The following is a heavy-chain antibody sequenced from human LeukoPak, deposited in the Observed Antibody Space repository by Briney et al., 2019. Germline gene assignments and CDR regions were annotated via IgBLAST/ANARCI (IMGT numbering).Heavy chain of an antibody. Sequence: GASEKVSCTASGYTFTSYYLHWVRQAPGQGREWMGIINPSGGSTSYAQKFQGRVTMTRDTSTSTVYMELSSLSCEDTAVYYCARRYCSSTSCYPDYWGRGTLVTVSS. V-gene: IGHV1-46*01. J-gene: IGHJ4*02. D-gene: IGHD2-2*01. CDR1: GYTFTSYY. CDR2: INPSGGST. CDR3: ARRYCSSTSCYPDY.